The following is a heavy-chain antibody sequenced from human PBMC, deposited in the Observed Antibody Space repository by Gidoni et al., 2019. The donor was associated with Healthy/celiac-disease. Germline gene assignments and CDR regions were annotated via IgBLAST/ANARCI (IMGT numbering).Heavy chain of an antibody. CDR1: GGTFSSYA. Sequence: QVQLVQSGAEVKKPGSSVKVSCKASGGTFSSYAISWVRQAPGQGLEWMGGIIPIVGTANYAQKCQGRVTISADESTSTAYMELSSLRSEDTAVYYCARRSLYDSCGYYFAYFDYWGQGTLVTVSS. CDR3: ARRSLYDSCGYYFAYFDY. V-gene: IGHV1-69*01. J-gene: IGHJ4*02. D-gene: IGHD3-22*01. CDR2: IIPIVGTA.